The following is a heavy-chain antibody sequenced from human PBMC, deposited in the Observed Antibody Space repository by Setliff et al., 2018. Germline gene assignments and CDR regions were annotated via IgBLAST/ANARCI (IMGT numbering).Heavy chain of an antibody. CDR2: IYYSGNT. D-gene: IGHD6-19*01. J-gene: IGHJ4*02. V-gene: IGHV4-31*03. Sequence: PSETLSLTCTVSGASISSGAYFWSWIRQHPGKGLEWIGYIYYSGNTYYNPSLKSRVTISVDTSKNQFSLKLSSVTAADTAVYYCARGRAGHSGHWGQGTLVTVSS. CDR3: ARGRAGHSGH. CDR1: GASISSGAYF.